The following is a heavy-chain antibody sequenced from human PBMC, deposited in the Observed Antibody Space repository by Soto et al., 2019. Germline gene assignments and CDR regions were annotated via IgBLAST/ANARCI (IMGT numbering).Heavy chain of an antibody. J-gene: IGHJ4*02. CDR3: VTRFTAVATTRFDY. D-gene: IGHD2-21*02. CDR2: IDSKLDADKT. V-gene: IGHV3-15*04. Sequence: GGPQRHSCRASGGNLINPSVNWVRKDQGNGLEWIGQIDSKLDADKTDFAAPVKGRFTLSRDDSKNTVYLQMNGLEIEDTGMYYCVTRFTAVATTRFDYWGQGTLVPFFS. CDR1: GGNLINPS.